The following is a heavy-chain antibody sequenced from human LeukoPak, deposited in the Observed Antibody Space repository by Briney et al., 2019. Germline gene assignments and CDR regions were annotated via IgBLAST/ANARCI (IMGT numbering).Heavy chain of an antibody. Sequence: SGTLSLTCAVYGGSFSGYYWSWIRQPPGTGLEWIGEINHSGSTNYNPSLKSRVTISVDTSKNQFSLKLSSVTAADTAVYYCARWAAAAGTVEDYWGQGTLVTVSS. D-gene: IGHD6-13*01. CDR3: ARWAAAAGTVEDY. J-gene: IGHJ4*02. CDR1: GGSFSGYY. CDR2: INHSGST. V-gene: IGHV4-34*01.